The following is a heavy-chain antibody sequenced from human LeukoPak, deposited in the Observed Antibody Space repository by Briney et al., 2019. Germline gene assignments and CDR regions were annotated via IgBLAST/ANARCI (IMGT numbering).Heavy chain of an antibody. CDR1: GGSFGGYY. D-gene: IGHD3-10*01. CDR2: INNSGST. J-gene: IGHJ6*02. CDR3: ARGYVSGSSYYYYGMDI. V-gene: IGHV4-34*01. Sequence: SETLSLTCAVYGGSFGGYYWSWIRQPPGKGLEWIGEINNSGSTNYNTSLKSRVTISVDTSNNQFSLKLSSVTAADTAVYDCARGYVSGSSYYYYGMDIWGQGTTVTVSS.